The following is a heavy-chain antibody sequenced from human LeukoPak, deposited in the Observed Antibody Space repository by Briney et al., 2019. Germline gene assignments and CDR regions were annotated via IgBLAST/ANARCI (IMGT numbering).Heavy chain of an antibody. CDR2: IYSGGST. D-gene: IGHD3-10*01. V-gene: IGHV3-53*01. CDR1: GFTVSSNY. CDR3: ATNPGGVRGVIQPLNY. Sequence: TGGSLRLSCAASGFTVSSNYMSWVRQAPGKGLEWVSVIYSGGSTYYADSVKGRFTISRDNSKNTLYLQMNSLRAEDTAVYYCATNPGGVRGVIQPLNYWGQGTLVTVSS. J-gene: IGHJ4*02.